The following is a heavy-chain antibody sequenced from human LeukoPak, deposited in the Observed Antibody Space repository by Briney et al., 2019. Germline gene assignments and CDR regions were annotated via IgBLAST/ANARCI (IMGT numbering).Heavy chain of an antibody. V-gene: IGHV6-1*01. D-gene: IGHD5-12*01. CDR1: GDSVSSNSAA. CDR2: TYYRSKWYN. CDR3: VRDSGYGLDAFDI. J-gene: IGHJ3*02. Sequence: SQTLSLTCAISGDSVSSNSAAWNWLRQSPSRGLEWLGRTYYRSKWYNDYPVFMKSRITINPDTSKNQFSLQLKSVTPEGTAVYYCVRDSGYGLDAFDIWGQGTKVTVSS.